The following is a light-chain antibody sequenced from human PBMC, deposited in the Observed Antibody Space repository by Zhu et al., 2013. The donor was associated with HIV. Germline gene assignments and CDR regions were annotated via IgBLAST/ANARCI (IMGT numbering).Light chain of an antibody. CDR2: DAS. CDR3: LQHGHYPWT. V-gene: IGKV1D-13*01. CDR1: QRISNA. Sequence: AIHLTQSPSSLSASVGDRVSITCRASQRISNALAWYQQKPGKTPELLIYDASKLESGVPSRFSGSGSGTNFTLTISSLQPEDFSTYFCLQHGHYPWTFGQTTRVEF. J-gene: IGKJ1*01.